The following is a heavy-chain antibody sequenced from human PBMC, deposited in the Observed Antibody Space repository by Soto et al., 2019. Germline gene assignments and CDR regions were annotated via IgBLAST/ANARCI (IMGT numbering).Heavy chain of an antibody. D-gene: IGHD3-10*01. J-gene: IGHJ4*02. CDR2: ISYDGSNK. V-gene: IGHV3-30*18. Sequence: PGGSLRLSCAASGFTFSSYGMHWVRQAPGKGLEWVAVISYDGSNKYYADSVKGRFTISRDNSKNTLYLQMNSLRAEDTAVYYCAKDDGGLGGTLSYWGQGTLVTVSS. CDR1: GFTFSSYG. CDR3: AKDDGGLGGTLSY.